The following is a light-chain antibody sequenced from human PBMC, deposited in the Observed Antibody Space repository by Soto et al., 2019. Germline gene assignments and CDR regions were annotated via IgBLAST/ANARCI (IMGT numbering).Light chain of an antibody. CDR1: QSISSW. CDR2: DAS. Sequence: DIQMTQSPSTLSASVGDRVTITCRASQSISSWLAWYQQKPGKAPKLLIYDASSLESGVPSRFSGSGSGTXXTLTISSLQPDDFATYYCQQYNSYWTFGQGTKVDIK. V-gene: IGKV1-5*01. CDR3: QQYNSYWT. J-gene: IGKJ1*01.